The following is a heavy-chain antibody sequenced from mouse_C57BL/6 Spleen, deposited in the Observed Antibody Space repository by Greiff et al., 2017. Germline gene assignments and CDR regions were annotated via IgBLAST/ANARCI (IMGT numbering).Heavy chain of an antibody. CDR2: IDPSDSYT. CDR1: GYTFTSYW. D-gene: IGHD1-1*01. V-gene: IGHV1-59*01. J-gene: IGHJ4*01. Sequence: QVQLQQPGAELVRPGTSVKLSCKASGYTFTSYWMHWVKQRPGQGLEWIGVIDPSDSYTNYNQKFKGKATLTADKSSSTAYMELRSLTSEDSAVYFCARGDYYYGSSEAMDYWGQGTSVTVSS. CDR3: ARGDYYYGSSEAMDY.